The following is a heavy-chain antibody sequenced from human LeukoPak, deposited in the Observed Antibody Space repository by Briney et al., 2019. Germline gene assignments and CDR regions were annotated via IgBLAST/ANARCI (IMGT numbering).Heavy chain of an antibody. CDR1: GGSISSDDYY. CDR3: ARRPSNYYDSNDFYWDNWFDP. J-gene: IGHJ5*02. D-gene: IGHD3-22*01. Sequence: PSETLSLTCSVSGGSISSDDYYWNWIRQPAGKGLEWIGRIGHIYATGSTNYNPSLKSRVTISVDTSKNQFSLNLSSVTAADTAVHYCARRPSNYYDSNDFYWDNWFDPWGQGILVTVSS. V-gene: IGHV4-61*02. CDR2: IYATGST.